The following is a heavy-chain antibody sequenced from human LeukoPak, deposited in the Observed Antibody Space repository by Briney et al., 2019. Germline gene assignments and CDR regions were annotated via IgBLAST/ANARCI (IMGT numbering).Heavy chain of an antibody. CDR2: IEWDDDK. CDR3: ARSGELAANFDH. Sequence: SGPTLVNPAQTLTLTCTFSGFPLSTREMRVSWIRQPPGKALEWLARIEWDDDKFYSTSLKTRLTISKDTSKNQVVLTTTNMDPVDTATYYCARSGELAANFDHWGQGTLVTVSS. CDR1: GFPLSTREMR. V-gene: IGHV2-70*04. D-gene: IGHD3-10*01. J-gene: IGHJ4*02.